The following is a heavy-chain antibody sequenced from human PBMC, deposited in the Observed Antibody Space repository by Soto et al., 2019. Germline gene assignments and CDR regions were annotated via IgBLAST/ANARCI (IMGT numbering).Heavy chain of an antibody. V-gene: IGHV1-2*04. CDR1: GYTFTGYY. Sequence: ASVKVSCKASGYTFTGYYMHWVRQAPGQGLEWMGWINPNSGGTNYAQKFQGWVTMTRDTSISTAYMELSRLGSDDTAVYYCARRELVGIAAAGTMIYGMDVWGQGTTVTVSS. CDR2: INPNSGGT. J-gene: IGHJ6*02. D-gene: IGHD6-13*01. CDR3: ARRELVGIAAAGTMIYGMDV.